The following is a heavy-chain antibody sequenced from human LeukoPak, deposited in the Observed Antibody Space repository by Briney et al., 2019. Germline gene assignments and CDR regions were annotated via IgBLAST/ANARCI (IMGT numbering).Heavy chain of an antibody. CDR2: ISTSGSFI. J-gene: IGHJ3*01. CDR3: ARVGFGATAGFGAFDV. CDR1: GFTFNSYS. Sequence: GGSLRLSCAASGFTFNSYSMNWVRQAPGKGLEWASSISTSGSFIYYADSVKGRFTISRDNARNSLYLQMNRLRAEETAVYYCARVGFGATAGFGAFDVWGQGTMVAVSS. V-gene: IGHV3-21*01. D-gene: IGHD3-10*01.